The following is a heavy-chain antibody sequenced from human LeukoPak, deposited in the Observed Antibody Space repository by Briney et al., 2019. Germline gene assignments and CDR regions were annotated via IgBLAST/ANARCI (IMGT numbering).Heavy chain of an antibody. CDR1: GFTFSSYW. D-gene: IGHD6-19*01. CDR3: ARENLAVAGGFDY. V-gene: IGHV3-74*01. CDR2: INSDGSST. J-gene: IGHJ4*02. Sequence: GGSLRLSCAASGFTFSSYWMHWVRQAPGKGLVWVSRINSDGSSTSYADSVEGRFTISRDNAKNTLYLQMNSLRAEDTAVYYCARENLAVAGGFDYWGQGTLVTVSS.